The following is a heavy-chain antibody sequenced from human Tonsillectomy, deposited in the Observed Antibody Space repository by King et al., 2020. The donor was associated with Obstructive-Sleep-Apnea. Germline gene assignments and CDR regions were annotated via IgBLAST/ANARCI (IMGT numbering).Heavy chain of an antibody. CDR2: ISSNGGST. V-gene: IGHV3-64D*06. Sequence: VQLVESGGGLVQPGGSLRLSCSASGFTFSSYAMHWVRQAPGKGLEYVSAISSNGGSTYYADPVKGRFTISRDNSKNTLYLQMSSLRAEDTAVYYCVGSVVPAATSGNFDYWGQGTLVTVSS. D-gene: IGHD2-2*01. CDR1: GFTFSSYA. J-gene: IGHJ4*02. CDR3: VGSVVPAATSGNFDY.